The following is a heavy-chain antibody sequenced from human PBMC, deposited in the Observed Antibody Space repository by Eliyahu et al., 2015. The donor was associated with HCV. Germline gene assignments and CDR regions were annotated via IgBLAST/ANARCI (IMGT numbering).Heavy chain of an antibody. J-gene: IGHJ5*02. V-gene: IGHV4-59*01. D-gene: IGHD6-19*01. CDR1: GGSIPTYX. Sequence: QVQLQESGPGLVQPSETLSLICTVSGGSIPTYXWSWIRQPPGKGLEWIGYXHFSGTTNSNPSLKSRVTISVDTSKNQFSLKLTSVTAADTAVYYCASGGGGIMVAGTGGWFDPWGQGTLVTVSS. CDR2: XHFSGTT. CDR3: ASGGGGIMVAGTGGWFDP.